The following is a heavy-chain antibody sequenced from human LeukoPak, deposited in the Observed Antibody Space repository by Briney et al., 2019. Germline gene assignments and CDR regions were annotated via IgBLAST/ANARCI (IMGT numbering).Heavy chain of an antibody. D-gene: IGHD3-22*01. Sequence: PSETLSLTCAVYGGSFSGYYWSWIRQPPGKRLEWIGEINHSGSTNYNPSLKSRVTISVDTSKNQFSLKLSSVTAADTAVYYCARAPLYYYDSSGYYHVGLVSAFDIWGQGTMVTVSS. CDR3: ARAPLYYYDSSGYYHVGLVSAFDI. J-gene: IGHJ3*02. V-gene: IGHV4-34*01. CDR2: INHSGST. CDR1: GGSFSGYY.